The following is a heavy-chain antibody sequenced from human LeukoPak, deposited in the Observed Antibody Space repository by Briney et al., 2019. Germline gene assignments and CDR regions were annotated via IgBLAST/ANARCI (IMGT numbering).Heavy chain of an antibody. J-gene: IGHJ5*01. CDR2: ISSSSNYI. Sequence: GGSLRLSCAASGFTFSSYSMNWVRQAPGKGLEWVSSISSSSNYIYYADSVTGRFTISSDHAKNSLYLPMNSLTAEDTAVSYCARALYSSNWFDSWGQGTLVTVSS. CDR3: ARALYSSNWFDS. CDR1: GFTFSSYS. V-gene: IGHV3-21*04. D-gene: IGHD6-13*01.